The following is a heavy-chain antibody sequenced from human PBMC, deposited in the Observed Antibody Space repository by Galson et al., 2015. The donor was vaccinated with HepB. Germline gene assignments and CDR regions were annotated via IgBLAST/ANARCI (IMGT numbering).Heavy chain of an antibody. V-gene: IGHV3-11*01. CDR3: ARGTGAGNYDESYCFDY. D-gene: IGHD1-7*01. J-gene: IGHJ4*02. CDR1: GFTFSDYY. CDR2: ISSSGNTI. Sequence: SLRLSCAASGFTFSDYYMSWIRQAPGKGLEWVSYISSSGNTIYYADSVKGRFTISRDNAKNSLYLQMNSLRAEDTAVYYCARGTGAGNYDESYCFDYWGQGTLVTVSS.